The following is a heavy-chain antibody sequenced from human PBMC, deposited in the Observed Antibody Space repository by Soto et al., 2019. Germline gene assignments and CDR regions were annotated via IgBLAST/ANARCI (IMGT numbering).Heavy chain of an antibody. CDR3: AKDPLESYDILTGYLSPGDDAFDI. CDR1: GFTFSSYA. Sequence: GGSLRLSCAASGFTFSSYAMSWVRQAPGKGLEWVSAISGSGGSTYYADSVKGRFTISRDNSKKTLYLQMNSLRAEDTAVYYCAKDPLESYDILTGYLSPGDDAFDIWGQGTMVTVSS. V-gene: IGHV3-23*01. D-gene: IGHD3-9*01. CDR2: ISGSGGST. J-gene: IGHJ3*02.